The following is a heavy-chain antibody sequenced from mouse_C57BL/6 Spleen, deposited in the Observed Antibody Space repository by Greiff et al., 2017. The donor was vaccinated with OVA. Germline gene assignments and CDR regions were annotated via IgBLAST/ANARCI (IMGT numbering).Heavy chain of an antibody. CDR2: IDPEDGET. J-gene: IGHJ4*01. CDR3: ANWLTRGYYAMDY. Sequence: VQLKESGAELVKPGASVKLSCTASGFNIKDYYMHWVKQRTEQGLEWIGRIDPEDGETKYAPKFQGKATITADTSSNTAYLQLSSLTSEDTAVYYCANWLTRGYYAMDYWGPGPSGTVSS. D-gene: IGHD1-3*01. V-gene: IGHV14-2*01. CDR1: GFNIKDYY.